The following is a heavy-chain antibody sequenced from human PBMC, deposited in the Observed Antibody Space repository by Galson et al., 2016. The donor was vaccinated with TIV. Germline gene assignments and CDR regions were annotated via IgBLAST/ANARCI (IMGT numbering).Heavy chain of an antibody. CDR3: ARVPTKTFDFWSGFDNSFCMDV. V-gene: IGHV1-18*01. Sequence: SVKVSCKASGYTLSSYSISWVRQAPGRGLEWMGWISGYNGNKNYAQKFQDGVTMTTDTSTNTAYMELRSLRSDDTAVYYCARVPTKTFDFWSGFDNSFCMDVWGKGTTVTVSS. D-gene: IGHD3-3*01. CDR2: ISGYNGNK. CDR1: GYTLSSYS. J-gene: IGHJ6*04.